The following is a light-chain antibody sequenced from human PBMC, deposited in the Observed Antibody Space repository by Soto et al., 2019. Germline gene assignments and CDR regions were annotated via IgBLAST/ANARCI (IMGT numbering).Light chain of an antibody. J-gene: IGKJ4*01. CDR1: QSISSY. CDR2: AAS. CDR3: QQSYSTPLT. V-gene: IGKV1-39*01. Sequence: DIQMTQSPSSLSASVGDRVTIICRASQSISSYLNWYQQKPGKAPKLLIYAASSLQSGVPSRFSGSGSGTDFTLTISSLQPEDFATYYCQQSYSTPLTFGGGTKV.